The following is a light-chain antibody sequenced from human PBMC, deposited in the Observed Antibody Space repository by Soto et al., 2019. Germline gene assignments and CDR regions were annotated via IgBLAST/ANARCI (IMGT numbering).Light chain of an antibody. Sequence: DIVMTQSPLSLAVTPGEPASISCSSSQSLLQSNGYNYLDWYLQKPGQSPQVLIFFGSYRASGVPDRFSGSGSGTDFTLKIRSVEAEDVGIYYCMQSQQTPPTFGQGTRVEIK. CDR3: MQSQQTPPT. J-gene: IGKJ1*01. CDR1: QSLLQSNGYNY. CDR2: FGS. V-gene: IGKV2-28*01.